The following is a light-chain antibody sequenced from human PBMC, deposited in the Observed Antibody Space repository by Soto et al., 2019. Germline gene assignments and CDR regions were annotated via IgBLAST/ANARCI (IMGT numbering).Light chain of an antibody. J-gene: IGKJ5*01. Sequence: DIQLTQSPSFLSASEGDRVTITCRASQAIHVFLAWYQHKPGKAPRLLIDSASTLQSGVPSRFSGSGSGTDFTLTISSLQPEDFATYYCQQSYSTPPITFGQGTRLEIK. CDR2: SAS. CDR3: QQSYSTPPIT. CDR1: QAIHVF. V-gene: IGKV1-39*01.